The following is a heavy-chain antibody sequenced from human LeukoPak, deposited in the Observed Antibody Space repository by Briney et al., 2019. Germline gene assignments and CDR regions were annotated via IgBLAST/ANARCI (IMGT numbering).Heavy chain of an antibody. D-gene: IGHD5-18*01. CDR2: ISSSSSYI. Sequence: GGSLRLSCAASGFTFSSYSMNWVRQAPGKGLEWVSSISSSSSYIYYADSVKGRFTISRDNAKNSLYLQMNSLRAEDRAVYYCARDSGQLWSMWGQGTLVTVSS. CDR3: ARDSGQLWSM. CDR1: GFTFSSYS. J-gene: IGHJ4*02. V-gene: IGHV3-21*01.